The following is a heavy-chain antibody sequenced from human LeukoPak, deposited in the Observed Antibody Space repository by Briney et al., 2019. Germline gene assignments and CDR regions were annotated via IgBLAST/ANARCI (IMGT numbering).Heavy chain of an antibody. CDR1: GFTFSSYA. CDR2: ISWNSGSI. V-gene: IGHV3-9*01. D-gene: IGHD6-25*01. Sequence: GGSLRLSCAASGFTFSSYAMHWVRQAPGKGLEWVSGISWNSGSIGYADSVKGRFTISRDNAKNSLYLQMNSLRAEDTALYYCALIPPGSSWGQGTLVTVSS. CDR3: ALIPPGSS. J-gene: IGHJ5*02.